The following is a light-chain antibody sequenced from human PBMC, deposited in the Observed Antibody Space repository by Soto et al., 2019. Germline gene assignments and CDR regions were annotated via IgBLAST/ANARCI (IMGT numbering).Light chain of an antibody. CDR1: QSISSW. V-gene: IGKV1-5*01. Sequence: DIQMTQSPSTLSASVGDRVTINCRASQSISSWLAWYQQKPGKAPKLLIYDASSMESGVPSRFSGSGSGTEFTLTISSLQPDDFATDYCQQYNSYWTFGQGTKVEIK. CDR3: QQYNSYWT. J-gene: IGKJ1*01. CDR2: DAS.